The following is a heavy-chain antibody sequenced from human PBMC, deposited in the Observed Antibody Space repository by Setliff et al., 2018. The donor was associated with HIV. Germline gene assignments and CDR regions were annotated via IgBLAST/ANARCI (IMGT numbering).Heavy chain of an antibody. CDR1: GFTFSSYW. Sequence: PGGSLRLSCAASGFTFSSYWMSWVRQAPGKGLEWVANIKYDGSEKYYADSVKGRFTISRDNAKNSLYLQMNSLRAEDTAVYYCARGLSTVENDYWGQGTLVTVSS. CDR3: ARGLSTVENDY. D-gene: IGHD6-19*01. CDR2: IKYDGSEK. J-gene: IGHJ4*02. V-gene: IGHV3-7*03.